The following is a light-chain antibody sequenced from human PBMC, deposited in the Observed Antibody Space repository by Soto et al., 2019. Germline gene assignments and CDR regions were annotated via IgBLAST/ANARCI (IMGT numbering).Light chain of an antibody. CDR1: TSNIGSQT. CDR2: SDD. Sequence: QSVLTQPPSASGTPGQRVSISRSGNTSNIGSQTVNWYQQFPGTAPKLLVYSDDQWPSGVPDRFSGSKSGTSASLAISGLQSEDEAVYYFAAWDGNLKGWLFGGGTKLTVL. CDR3: AAWDGNLKGWL. J-gene: IGLJ3*02. V-gene: IGLV1-44*01.